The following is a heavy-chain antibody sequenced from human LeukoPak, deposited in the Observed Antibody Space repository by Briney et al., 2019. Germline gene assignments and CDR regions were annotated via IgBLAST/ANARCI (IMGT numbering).Heavy chain of an antibody. J-gene: IGHJ4*02. CDR2: IYTSVNT. CDR3: ARGFCSNTRCYKEMATILPDY. Sequence: SETLSLTCTVSGGSISSGSYYWSWIRQPAGKGLEWIGRIYTSVNTNYNPSLKSRVTISIDTSKNQFSLELRSVTAADTAVYYCARGFCSNTRCYKEMATILPDYWGQGALVTVSS. D-gene: IGHD2-2*02. V-gene: IGHV4-61*02. CDR1: GGSISSGSYY.